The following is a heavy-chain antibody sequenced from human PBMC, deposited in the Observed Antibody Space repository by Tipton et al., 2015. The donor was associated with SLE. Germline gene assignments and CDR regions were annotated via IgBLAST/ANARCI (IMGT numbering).Heavy chain of an antibody. CDR1: GGSISSGGYF. J-gene: IGHJ3*02. Sequence: TLSLTCSVSGGSISSGGYFWSWIRQHPGKGLEWIGYIYHSGNTYYNPSLKSRLTISVDTSKNQFSLKLTSVTAADTAVYYCTRDRGGYNLDAFDIWGQGTMVTVSP. V-gene: IGHV4-31*03. CDR3: TRDRGGYNLDAFDI. D-gene: IGHD5-24*01. CDR2: IYHSGNT.